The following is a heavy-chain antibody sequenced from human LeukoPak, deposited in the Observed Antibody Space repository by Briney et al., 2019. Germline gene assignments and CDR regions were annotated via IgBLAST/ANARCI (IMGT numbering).Heavy chain of an antibody. Sequence: ASVKVSCKASGYTFTSYGISWVRQAPGQGLEWMGWISAYNGNTNYAQKLQGRVTMTTDTSTSTAYMELRSLRSDDTAVYYCARACTTPRSLLWFGELLSLGVNWFDPWGQGTLVTVSS. CDR2: ISAYNGNT. CDR1: GYTFTSYG. D-gene: IGHD3-10*01. CDR3: ARACTTPRSLLWFGELLSLGVNWFDP. V-gene: IGHV1-18*01. J-gene: IGHJ5*02.